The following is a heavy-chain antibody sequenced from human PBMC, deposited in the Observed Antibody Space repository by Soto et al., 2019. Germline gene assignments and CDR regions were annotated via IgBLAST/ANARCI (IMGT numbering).Heavy chain of an antibody. CDR3: AKDRGGYYYDSSGYSEFDY. D-gene: IGHD3-22*01. CDR2: ISGSGGST. J-gene: IGHJ4*02. Sequence: EVQLLESGGGLVQPGGSLRLSCAASGFTFSSYAMSWVRQAPGKGLEWVSAISGSGGSTYYADSVKGRFTISRDNSKNTLYLQMNSLRAEDTAVYYCAKDRGGYYYDSSGYSEFDYWGQGTLVTVSS. V-gene: IGHV3-23*01. CDR1: GFTFSSYA.